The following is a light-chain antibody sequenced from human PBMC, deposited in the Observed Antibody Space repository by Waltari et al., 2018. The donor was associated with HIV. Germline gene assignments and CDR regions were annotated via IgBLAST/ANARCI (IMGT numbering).Light chain of an antibody. CDR1: QSVGNNY. V-gene: IGKV3-20*01. CDR2: DAS. Sequence: EIVLTQSPDTLSLSPGERATLSCRASQSVGNNYLVWYQQKPGQAPRLLIDDASRRATGIPERFSGSGSGTDFTLTISRVEPGDFAMYYCQQCAYSPLTFGGGTKVEI. CDR3: QQCAYSPLT. J-gene: IGKJ4*01.